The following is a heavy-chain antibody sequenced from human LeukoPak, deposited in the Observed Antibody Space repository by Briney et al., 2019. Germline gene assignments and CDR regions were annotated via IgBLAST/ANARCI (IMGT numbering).Heavy chain of an antibody. CDR1: GFTFSSYE. Sequence: GGSLRLSCAASGFTFSSYEMNWVRQAPGKGLEGVSYISRIGSTIYYADSVKGRFTISRDNAKNSLYLQMNSLRAEDTAVYYCARAYPELLWFGEQDYYFDYWGQGTLVTVSS. J-gene: IGHJ4*02. CDR2: ISRIGSTI. V-gene: IGHV3-48*03. CDR3: ARAYPELLWFGEQDYYFDY. D-gene: IGHD3-10*01.